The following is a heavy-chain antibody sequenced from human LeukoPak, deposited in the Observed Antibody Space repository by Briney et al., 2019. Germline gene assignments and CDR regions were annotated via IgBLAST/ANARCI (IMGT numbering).Heavy chain of an antibody. CDR2: IYYSGST. V-gene: IGHV4-59*01. CDR1: GGSISSYY. D-gene: IGHD4-23*01. Sequence: SETLSLTCTVSGGSISSYYWSWIRQPPGKGLEWIGYIYYSGSTNYNPSLKSRATISVDTSKNQFSLKLSSVTAADTAVYYCARESTPHYYYYGMDVWGQGTTVTVSS. CDR3: ARESTPHYYYYGMDV. J-gene: IGHJ6*02.